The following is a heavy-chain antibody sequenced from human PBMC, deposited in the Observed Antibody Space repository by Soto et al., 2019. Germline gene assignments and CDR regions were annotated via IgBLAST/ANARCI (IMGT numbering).Heavy chain of an antibody. CDR2: ISYDGSNK. V-gene: IGHV3-30*18. CDR1: GFNFSSYG. J-gene: IGHJ6*02. Sequence: QVQLVESGGGVVQPGRSLRLSCAASGFNFSSYGMHWVRQAPGKGLEWVAVISYDGSNKYYADSVKGRFTISRDNSKNTLYLQMNSLRAEDTAVYYCAKDRNYYGSGSYGLGYYYYGMDVWGQGTTVTVSS. CDR3: AKDRNYYGSGSYGLGYYYYGMDV. D-gene: IGHD3-10*01.